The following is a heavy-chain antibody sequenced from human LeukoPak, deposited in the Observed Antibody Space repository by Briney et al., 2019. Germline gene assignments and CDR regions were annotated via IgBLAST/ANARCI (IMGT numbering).Heavy chain of an antibody. CDR3: ARDRGVDSASPAY. V-gene: IGHV1-18*01. CDR1: GYTFTTYG. CDR2: ISAYNGNT. J-gene: IGHJ4*02. D-gene: IGHD5-18*01. Sequence: ASVKVSCKASGYTFTTYGLNWVRPAPGQGLEWMGWISAYNGNTNYAQILQGRVTMTTDTSTSTAYMELRSLRSDDTAVYYCARDRGVDSASPAYWGQGTLVTVSS.